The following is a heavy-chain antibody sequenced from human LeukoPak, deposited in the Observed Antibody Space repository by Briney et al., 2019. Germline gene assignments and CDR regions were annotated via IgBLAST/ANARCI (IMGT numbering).Heavy chain of an antibody. CDR1: GGSISSYY. CDR3: ASLRGYSYGHFDY. V-gene: IGHV4-59*01. D-gene: IGHD5-18*01. CDR2: IYYSGST. J-gene: IGHJ4*02. Sequence: SETLSLTCTVSGGSISSYYWSWIRQPPGKGLEWIGYIYYSGSTNYNPSLKSRVTISVDTSKNQFSLKLGSVTAADTAVYYCASLRGYSYGHFDYWGQGTLVTVSS.